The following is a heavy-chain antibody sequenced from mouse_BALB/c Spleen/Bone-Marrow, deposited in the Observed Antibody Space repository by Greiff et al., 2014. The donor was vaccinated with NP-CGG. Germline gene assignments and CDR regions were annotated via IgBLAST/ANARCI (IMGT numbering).Heavy chain of an antibody. V-gene: IGHV14-3*02. CDR3: ASYYYGRSSFAY. CDR1: GFNIKDTY. Sequence: VQLQQSGAELVKPGASVKLSCTASGFNIKDTYMHWVRQRPEQGLEWIGRIDPANGNTKYDPKFQGKATITADTSSNTAYLQLSSLTAEDAADYYCASYYYGRSSFAYWGQGTLVTVSA. J-gene: IGHJ3*01. D-gene: IGHD1-1*01. CDR2: IDPANGNT.